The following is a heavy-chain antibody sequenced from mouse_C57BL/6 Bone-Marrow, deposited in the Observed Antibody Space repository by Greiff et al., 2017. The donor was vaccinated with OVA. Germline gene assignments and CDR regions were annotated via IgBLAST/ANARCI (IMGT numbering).Heavy chain of an antibody. J-gene: IGHJ4*01. CDR2: ISSGSSTI. D-gene: IGHD2-5*01. CDR3: AKRSNYRYYAMDY. Sequence: DVMLVESGGGLVKPGGSLKLSCAASGFTFSDYGMHWVRQAPEKGLEWVAYISSGSSTIYYADTVKGRFTISRDNAKNTLFLQMTSLRSEDTAMYYCAKRSNYRYYAMDYWGQGTSVTVSS. CDR1: GFTFSDYG. V-gene: IGHV5-17*01.